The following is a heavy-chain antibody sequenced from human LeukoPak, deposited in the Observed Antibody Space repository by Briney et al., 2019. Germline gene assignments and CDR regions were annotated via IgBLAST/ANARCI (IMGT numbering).Heavy chain of an antibody. CDR1: GGSINSGSYY. CDR2: IYTSGST. J-gene: IGHJ1*01. Sequence: SETLSLTCSVSGGSINSGSYYWSWIRQPAGKGLEWIGRIYTSGSTNYNPSLKSRVTISVDTSKNQFSLKLSSVTAADTAVYYCARGLEYFQHWGQGTLVTVSS. D-gene: IGHD5-12*01. V-gene: IGHV4-61*02. CDR3: ARGLEYFQH.